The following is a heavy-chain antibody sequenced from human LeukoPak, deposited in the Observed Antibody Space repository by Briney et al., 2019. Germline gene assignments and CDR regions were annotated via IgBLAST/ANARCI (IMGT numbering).Heavy chain of an antibody. J-gene: IGHJ4*02. CDR3: ARVVEGSGWFFDY. V-gene: IGHV1-3*01. D-gene: IGHD6-19*01. CDR2: LNAGNGNT. Sequence: ASVKVSCKASGYTFTSYAMHWVRQAPGHRLEWMGWLNAGNGNTKYSQKFQGRVTITRDTSASTAYMELSSLRSEDTAVYYCARVVEGSGWFFDYWGQGTLVTVSS. CDR1: GYTFTSYA.